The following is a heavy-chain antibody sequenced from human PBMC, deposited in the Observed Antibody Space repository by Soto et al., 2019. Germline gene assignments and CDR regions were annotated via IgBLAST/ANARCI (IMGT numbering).Heavy chain of an antibody. D-gene: IGHD6-13*01. CDR1: GFSLSTSGVG. Sequence: SGPTLVNPTQTLTLTCTFSGFSLSTSGVGVRWIRQPPGKALDSLALIYWTDDKRYSPSLKSRLTITKDTSKNQVVLTMTNMDPVDTATYYCAHLGYSSSWYGNWFDPWGQGTLVTVSS. CDR2: IYWTDDK. V-gene: IGHV2-5*01. CDR3: AHLGYSSSWYGNWFDP. J-gene: IGHJ5*02.